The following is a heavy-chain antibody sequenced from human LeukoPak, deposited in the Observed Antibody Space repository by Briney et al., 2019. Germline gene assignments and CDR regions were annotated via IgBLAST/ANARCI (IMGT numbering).Heavy chain of an antibody. Sequence: SETLSLTCTVSSGTISNYYWSWIRQPPGKGLEWIGYIYSSGSTTYNPSLKSRVTISVDTSKNQFSLKLSSATAADTAVYYCARAYCSSTSCYPHFDYWGQGTLVTVSS. V-gene: IGHV4-59*01. CDR3: ARAYCSSTSCYPHFDY. CDR2: IYSSGST. D-gene: IGHD2-2*01. CDR1: SGTISNYY. J-gene: IGHJ4*02.